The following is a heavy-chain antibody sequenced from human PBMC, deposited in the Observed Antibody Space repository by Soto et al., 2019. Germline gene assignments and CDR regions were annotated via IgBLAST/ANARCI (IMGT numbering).Heavy chain of an antibody. V-gene: IGHV1-69*13. D-gene: IGHD5-12*01. CDR3: AREGSGYNL. Sequence: SXKVSFKAAGGSXISFGIGWVRQAPGQGLEWMGGIIPVFGRPNYAQRFRGRLTITADESTNTVYLELIDLRSEDTAVYYCAREGSGYNLWGQGTQVTVSS. J-gene: IGHJ1*01. CDR2: IIPVFGRP. CDR1: GGSXISFG.